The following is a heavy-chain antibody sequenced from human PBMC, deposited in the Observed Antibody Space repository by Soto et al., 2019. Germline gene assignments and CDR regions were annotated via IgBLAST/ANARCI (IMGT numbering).Heavy chain of an antibody. CDR3: ARLGGDYGFTVAWFDT. D-gene: IGHD4-17*01. Sequence: PGESLKISCKGSGYSFTSYWISWVRQMPGKGLEWMGRIDPSDSYTNYSPSFQGHVTISADKSISTAYLQWSSLKASDTAMYYCARLGGDYGFTVAWFDTWGQGTLVTVSS. V-gene: IGHV5-10-1*01. CDR2: IDPSDSYT. CDR1: GYSFTSYW. J-gene: IGHJ5*02.